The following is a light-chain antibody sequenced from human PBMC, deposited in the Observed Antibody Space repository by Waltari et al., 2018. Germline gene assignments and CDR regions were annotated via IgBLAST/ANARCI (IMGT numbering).Light chain of an antibody. CDR2: DTS. CDR1: QYVNIRY. V-gene: IGKV3-20*01. CDR3: QQDDTLPRVT. Sequence: EIVLTQSPGTLSLSPGEGATLSCRASQYVNIRYLAWYQQKPGQAPRLLIYDTSTRAAGIPGRFSGSGSGRDFTLTISRLEPEDFAVYYCQQDDTLPRVTFGGGTKVEIK. J-gene: IGKJ4*02.